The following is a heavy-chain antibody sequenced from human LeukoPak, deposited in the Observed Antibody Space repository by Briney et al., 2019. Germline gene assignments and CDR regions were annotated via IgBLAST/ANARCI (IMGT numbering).Heavy chain of an antibody. V-gene: IGHV4-4*07. J-gene: IGHJ3*02. CDR3: ARDYSSSSGKAFDI. Sequence: SETLSLTCTVSGGSISSYYWSWIRQPAGKGLEWIGRIYISGSTNYNPSLKSRVTMSVDTSKSQFSLKLSSVTAADTAVYYCARDYSSSSGKAFDIWGQGTMVTVSS. CDR2: IYISGST. D-gene: IGHD6-6*01. CDR1: GGSISSYY.